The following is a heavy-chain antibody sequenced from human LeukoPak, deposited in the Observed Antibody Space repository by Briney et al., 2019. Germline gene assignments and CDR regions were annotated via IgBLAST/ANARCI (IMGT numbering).Heavy chain of an antibody. Sequence: RSGGSLRLSCAASGFTFSSYAMHWVRQAPGKGLEWVAVISYDGSNKYYADSVKGRFTISRDNSKNTLYLQMNSLRAEDTAVYYCARDRFTTLRPLLYYYYYYGMDVWGQGTTVTVSS. D-gene: IGHD1-26*01. J-gene: IGHJ6*02. CDR2: ISYDGSNK. V-gene: IGHV3-30-3*01. CDR3: ARDRFTTLRPLLYYYYYYGMDV. CDR1: GFTFSSYA.